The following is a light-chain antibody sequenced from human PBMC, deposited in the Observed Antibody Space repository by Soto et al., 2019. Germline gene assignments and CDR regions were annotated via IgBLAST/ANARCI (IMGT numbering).Light chain of an antibody. CDR3: HQYDNTPQT. CDR1: QSMKRRY. CDR2: AAS. J-gene: IGKJ2*01. Sequence: IVLMPSPGTLSLSPVERATLFCRSSQSMKRRYLAWYQQKPGQAPRVLIYAASNRATGIPDRFSGSGSGTDFSLTISRLEPEEFAVYYCHQYDNTPQTCGQGTKVDIK. V-gene: IGKV3-20*01.